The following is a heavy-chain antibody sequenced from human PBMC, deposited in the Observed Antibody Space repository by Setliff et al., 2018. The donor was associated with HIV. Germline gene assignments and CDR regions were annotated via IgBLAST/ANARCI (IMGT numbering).Heavy chain of an antibody. CDR1: GFTFSYHA. CDR2: ISGSGDST. D-gene: IGHD3-22*01. J-gene: IGHJ4*01. V-gene: IGHV3-23*01. CDR3: ARQAHPRGFYGSSGLFDS. Sequence: HPGGSLRLSCAASGFTFSYHAMTWVRQAPGKGLEWVSGISGSGDSTFYADSVKGRFTISRDNSKNTLYLQMSSLRADDTALYYCARQAHPRGFYGSSGLFDSWGRGTLVTVSS.